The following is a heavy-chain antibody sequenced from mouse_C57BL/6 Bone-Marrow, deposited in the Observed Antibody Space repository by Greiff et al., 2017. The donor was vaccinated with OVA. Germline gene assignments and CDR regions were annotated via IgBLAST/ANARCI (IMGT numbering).Heavy chain of an antibody. CDR2: IDPENGDT. J-gene: IGHJ2*01. CDR3: TTILPHFDY. CDR1: GFNIKDDY. Sequence: EVQLQQSGAELVRPGASVKLSCTASGFNIKDDYMHWVKQRPEQGLEWIGWIDPENGDTEYASKFQGKATITADTSSTTAYLQLSSLTSEDTAVYYCTTILPHFDYWGQGTTLTVSS. V-gene: IGHV14-4*01. D-gene: IGHD5-5*01.